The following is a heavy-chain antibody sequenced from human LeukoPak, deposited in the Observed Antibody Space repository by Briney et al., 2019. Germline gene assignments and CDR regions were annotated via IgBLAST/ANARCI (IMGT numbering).Heavy chain of an antibody. J-gene: IGHJ4*02. CDR1: GFTFSSYA. CDR2: ISVSGGIT. Sequence: GGSLRLSCAASGFTFSSYAMSWVRQAPGKGLEWVSDISVSGGITNYADSVKGRFTISRGNSKNTLFLQMSTLRTEDTALYYCAKDLRGGAGTHNFDFWGQGTLVTVSS. CDR3: AKDLRGGAGTHNFDF. V-gene: IGHV3-23*01. D-gene: IGHD1-7*01.